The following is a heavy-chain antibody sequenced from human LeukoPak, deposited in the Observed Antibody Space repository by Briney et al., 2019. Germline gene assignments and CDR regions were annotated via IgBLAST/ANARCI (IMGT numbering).Heavy chain of an antibody. CDR1: GYTLTELS. CDR3: YYMDV. CDR2: IIPIFGTT. Sequence: ASVKVSCKVSGYTLTELSMHWVRQAPGKGLEWMGGIIPIFGTTSYAQKFQGRVTITTDKSTSTAYMELSSLRSEDTAVYYCYYMDVWGKGTTVTVSS. V-gene: IGHV1-24*01. J-gene: IGHJ6*03.